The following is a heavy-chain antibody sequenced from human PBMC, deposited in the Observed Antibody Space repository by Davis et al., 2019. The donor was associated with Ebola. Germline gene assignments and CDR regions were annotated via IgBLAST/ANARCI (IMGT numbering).Heavy chain of an antibody. CDR1: GYTFTSYG. V-gene: IGHV1-18*01. D-gene: IGHD2-2*01. Sequence: ASVKVSCKASGYTFTSYGISWVRQAPGQGLEWMGWISAYNGNTNYAQKLQGRVTMTTDTSTSTAYMELRSLRSDDTAVYYCAKGRSSTSPDGLVYWGQGTLVTVSS. J-gene: IGHJ4*02. CDR3: AKGRSSTSPDGLVY. CDR2: ISAYNGNT.